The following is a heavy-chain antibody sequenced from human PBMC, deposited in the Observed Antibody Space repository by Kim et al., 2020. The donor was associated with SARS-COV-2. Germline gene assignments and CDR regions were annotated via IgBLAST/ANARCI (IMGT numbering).Heavy chain of an antibody. CDR3: ARDRGDSYYDILTGYYKGYSFIFDY. CDR2: IYYSGST. CDR1: GGSISSGDYY. D-gene: IGHD3-9*01. J-gene: IGHJ4*02. V-gene: IGHV4-30-4*01. Sequence: SETLSLTCTVSGGSISSGDYYWSWIRQPPGKGLEWIGYIYYSGSTYYNPSLKSRVTISVDTSKNQFSLKLSSVTAADKAVYYCARDRGDSYYDILTGYYKGYSFIFDYWGQGTLVTVSS.